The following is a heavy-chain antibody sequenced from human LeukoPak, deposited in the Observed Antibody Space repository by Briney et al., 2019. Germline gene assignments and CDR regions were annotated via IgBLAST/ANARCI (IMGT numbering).Heavy chain of an antibody. Sequence: SETLSLTCAVYGGSFSGYYWSWIRQPPGKGLEWIGEINHSGSTNCNPSLKSRVTISVDTSKNQFSLKLSSVTAADTAVYYCARGPLQWLAYFDYWGQGTLVTVSS. CDR1: GGSFSGYY. V-gene: IGHV4-34*01. CDR2: INHSGST. CDR3: ARGPLQWLAYFDY. J-gene: IGHJ4*02. D-gene: IGHD6-19*01.